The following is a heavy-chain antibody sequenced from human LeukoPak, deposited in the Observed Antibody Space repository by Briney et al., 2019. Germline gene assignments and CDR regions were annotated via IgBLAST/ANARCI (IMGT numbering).Heavy chain of an antibody. CDR2: IIPIFGTA. D-gene: IGHD6-13*01. CDR1: GGTFSSYA. V-gene: IGHV1-69*06. J-gene: IGHJ6*03. CDR3: ARVVGLTGYSSSWYSGYYNYMDV. Sequence: SVKVSCKASGGTFSSYAISWVRQAPGQGLEWMGGIIPIFGTANYAQKFQDRVTITADKSTSTAYMELSSLRSEDTAVYYCARVVGLTGYSSSWYSGYYNYMDVWGKGTTVTVSS.